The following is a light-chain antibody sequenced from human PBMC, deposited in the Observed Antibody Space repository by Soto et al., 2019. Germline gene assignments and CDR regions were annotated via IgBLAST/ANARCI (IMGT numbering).Light chain of an antibody. CDR2: DVS. CDR1: QSISTW. V-gene: IGKV1-5*01. J-gene: IGKJ1*01. CDR3: QQYTSYWT. Sequence: DIQMTQSPSTLSASVGDRVTSTCRASQSISTWLAWYQQKPGKAPKILIYDVSSLENGVPSRFSGSGSGTEFTLTITSLQPDDFATYYCQQYTSYWTFXQGTKVDIK.